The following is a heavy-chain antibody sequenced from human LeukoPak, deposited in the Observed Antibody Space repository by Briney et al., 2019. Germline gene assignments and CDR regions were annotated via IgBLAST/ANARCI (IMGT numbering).Heavy chain of an antibody. CDR2: IDPKSGGT. D-gene: IGHD6-19*01. Sequence: ASVKVSCKACGYTFIDYYMHWVRQAPGQGLEWMGWIDPKSGGTSYAQKFQDRVAMIRDTSISTAYMELTRLRSDDTAVYYCARAYSSGWYGSTDYWGQGTLVTVSS. CDR1: GYTFIDYY. J-gene: IGHJ4*02. CDR3: ARAYSSGWYGSTDY. V-gene: IGHV1-2*02.